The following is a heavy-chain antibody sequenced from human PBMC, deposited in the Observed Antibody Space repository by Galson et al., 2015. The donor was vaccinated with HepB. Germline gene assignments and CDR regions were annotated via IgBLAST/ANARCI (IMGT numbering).Heavy chain of an antibody. V-gene: IGHV1-69-2*01. CDR3: ARGTFYVG. CDR1: GYTFTNYY. D-gene: IGHD2/OR15-2a*01. J-gene: IGHJ4*02. CDR2: VDPEDGKT. Sequence: VKVSCKASGYTFTNYYMHWIQQTPGRGLEWMGLVDPEDGKTIYAEKFQDRVTITADTSADTVYMELRSLTSDDTAFYYCARGTFYVGWGQGTLVTVSS.